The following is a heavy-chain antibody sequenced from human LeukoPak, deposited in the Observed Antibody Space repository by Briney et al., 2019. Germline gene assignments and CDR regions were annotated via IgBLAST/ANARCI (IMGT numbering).Heavy chain of an antibody. Sequence: ASVKVSCKASGYTFTGYYMHWVRQAPGQGLEWMGRINPNSGGTNYAQRFQGRVTMTRDTSISTAYMELSRLRSDDTAVYYCAGDLRDRSTTVTRLDYWGQGTLVTVSS. V-gene: IGHV1-2*06. J-gene: IGHJ4*02. CDR1: GYTFTGYY. CDR2: INPNSGGT. CDR3: AGDLRDRSTTVTRLDY. D-gene: IGHD4-17*01.